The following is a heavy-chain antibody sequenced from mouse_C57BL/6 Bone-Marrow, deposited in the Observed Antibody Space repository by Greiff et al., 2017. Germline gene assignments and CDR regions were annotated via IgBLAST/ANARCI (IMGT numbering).Heavy chain of an antibody. CDR3: ATTIVTPFAY. V-gene: IGHV1-69*01. D-gene: IGHD2-5*01. CDR1: GYTFTSYW. J-gene: IGHJ3*01. Sequence: VQLQQSGAELVMPGASVKLSCKASGYTFTSYWMHWVKQRPGQGLEWIGEIDPSDSYTNYNQKFKGKSTLTVDKSSSTAYMQLSSLTSEDSAVYYCATTIVTPFAYWGQGTLVTVSA. CDR2: IDPSDSYT.